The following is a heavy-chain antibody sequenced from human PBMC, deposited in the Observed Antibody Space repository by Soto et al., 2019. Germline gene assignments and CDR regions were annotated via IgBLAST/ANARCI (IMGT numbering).Heavy chain of an antibody. Sequence: GVLRLSCAASGFTFSDYYMSWIRQAPGKGLEWVSYISSSGSTIYYADSVKGRFTISRDNAKNSLYLQMNSLRAEDTAVYYCARVGQLVRNYYYGMDVWGQGTTVTVSS. CDR1: GFTFSDYY. CDR2: ISSSGSTI. D-gene: IGHD6-6*01. J-gene: IGHJ6*02. V-gene: IGHV3-11*01. CDR3: ARVGQLVRNYYYGMDV.